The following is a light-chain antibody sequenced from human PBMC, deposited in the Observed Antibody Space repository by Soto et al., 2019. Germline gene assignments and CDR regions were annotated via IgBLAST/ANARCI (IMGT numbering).Light chain of an antibody. CDR2: GAS. CDR1: QSIRSK. CDR3: QQYNNWPFT. Sequence: EVVMTQSPVTLPVSPGERATLSCRASQSIRSKLAWYQQKPGQAPRLLIYGASTRATGIPASFIGNGSGTEFTLTASSLQPEDFAVYYCQQYNNWPFTFGPGTKVDIK. J-gene: IGKJ3*01. V-gene: IGKV3-15*01.